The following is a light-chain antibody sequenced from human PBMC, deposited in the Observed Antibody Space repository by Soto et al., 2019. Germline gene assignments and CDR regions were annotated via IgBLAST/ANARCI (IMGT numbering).Light chain of an antibody. Sequence: EIVLTQSPGTLSLSPGARATLSCRASQSVSSSYLAWYQQKPGQAPMLLIYGASSRATGIPDRFSGGGSGTYITLTISRLEPEDFAVYYYQQYGSSPYTFGQGTKLEIK. V-gene: IGKV3-20*01. J-gene: IGKJ2*01. CDR2: GAS. CDR1: QSVSSSY. CDR3: QQYGSSPYT.